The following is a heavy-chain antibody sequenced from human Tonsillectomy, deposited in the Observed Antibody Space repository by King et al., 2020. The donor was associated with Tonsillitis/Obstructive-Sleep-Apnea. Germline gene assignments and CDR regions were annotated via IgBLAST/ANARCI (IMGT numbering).Heavy chain of an antibody. CDR2: INPSGGST. V-gene: IGHV1-46*01. CDR3: AREGSPGGEDY. CDR1: GYTFTSYY. D-gene: IGHD3-16*01. J-gene: IGHJ4*02. Sequence: PLVQSGAEVKKPGASVKVSCKASGYTFTSYYMHWVRQAPGQGLEWMGIINPSGGSTSYAQKFQGRVTMTRDTSTSTVYLELSSLRSEDTAVYYCAREGSPGGEDYWGQGTLVTVSS.